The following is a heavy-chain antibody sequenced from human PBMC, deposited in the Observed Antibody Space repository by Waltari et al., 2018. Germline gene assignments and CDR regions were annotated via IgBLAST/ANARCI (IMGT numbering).Heavy chain of an antibody. CDR1: GFTFRDYY. CDR3: ARGRQQLIP. J-gene: IGHJ5*02. CDR2: IGSFATTI. V-gene: IGHV3-11*01. Sequence: QMQLVESGGGLVKTGGSLTLSCAASGFTFRDYYLNWVRQAPGRGQGCMASIGSFATTIDYADSRKGRFTMSRENANSSVYRQIVSLRPDDTAVYYCARGRQQLIPWCQGTLVTVSS. D-gene: IGHD6-13*01.